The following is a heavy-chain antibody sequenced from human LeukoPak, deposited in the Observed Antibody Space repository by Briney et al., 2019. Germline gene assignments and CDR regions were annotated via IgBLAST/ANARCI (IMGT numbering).Heavy chain of an antibody. CDR3: ARDVGTTGWHTYDF. V-gene: IGHV6-1*01. J-gene: IGHJ4*02. CDR1: GDSVSTNNVA. CDR2: TYYRSKRYN. D-gene: IGHD3-9*01. Sequence: SQTLSLTCAISGDSVSTNNVAWNWIRQSPSRGLEWLGRTYYRSKRYNDYAGSLMSRITISQDTSKNQFSLQVYSVTPEDTAVYYCARDVGTTGWHTYDFWGQGTLVTVSS.